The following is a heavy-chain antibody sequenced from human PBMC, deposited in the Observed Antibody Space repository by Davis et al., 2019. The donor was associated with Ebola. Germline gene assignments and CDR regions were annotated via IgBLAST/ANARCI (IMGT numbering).Heavy chain of an antibody. Sequence: ASVKVSCKASGYTFTSYAMHWVRQAPGQRLEWMGWINAGNGNTKYSQKFQGRVTITRDTSASTAYMELSSLRSEDTAVYYCARTTVVTRVPDYWGQGTLVTVSS. CDR1: GYTFTSYA. V-gene: IGHV1-3*01. CDR3: ARTTVVTRVPDY. D-gene: IGHD4-23*01. J-gene: IGHJ4*02. CDR2: INAGNGNT.